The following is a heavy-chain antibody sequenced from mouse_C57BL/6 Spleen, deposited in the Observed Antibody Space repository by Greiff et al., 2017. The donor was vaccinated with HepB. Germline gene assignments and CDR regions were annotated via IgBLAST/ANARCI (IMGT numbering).Heavy chain of an antibody. CDR1: GYAFSSSW. CDR2: IYPGDGDT. Sequence: QVQLKESGPELVKPGASVKISCKASGYAFSSSWMNWVKQRPGKGLEWIGRIYPGDGDTNYNGKFKGKATLTADKSSSTAYMQLSSLTSEDSAVYFCARSHYSNYFDYWGQGTTLTVSS. CDR3: ARSHYSNYFDY. V-gene: IGHV1-82*01. J-gene: IGHJ2*01. D-gene: IGHD2-5*01.